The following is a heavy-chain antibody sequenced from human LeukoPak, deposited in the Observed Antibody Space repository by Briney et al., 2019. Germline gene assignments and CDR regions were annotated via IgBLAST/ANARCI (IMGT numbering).Heavy chain of an antibody. V-gene: IGHV4-39*07. D-gene: IGHD6-25*01. Sequence: SETLSLTCTVSGGSIGSSSYYWGWIRQPPGKGLEWIGSIYYSGSTDYNPSLKSRVTISVDTSKNQFSLKLSSVTAADTAVYYCARFRAAVLSYMDVWGKGTTVTVSS. CDR3: ARFRAAVLSYMDV. CDR2: IYYSGST. J-gene: IGHJ6*03. CDR1: GGSIGSSSYY.